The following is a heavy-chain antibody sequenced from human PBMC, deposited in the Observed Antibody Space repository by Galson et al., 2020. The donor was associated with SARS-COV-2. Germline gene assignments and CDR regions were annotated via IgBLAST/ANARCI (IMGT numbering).Heavy chain of an antibody. V-gene: IGHV3-23*01. D-gene: IGHD3-9*01. CDR2: LSGSGGNT. CDR1: GFTFRSYA. Sequence: GESLKISCAASGFTFRSYAMSWVRQAPGKGLEWVAGLSGSGGNTYYADSVQGRFTISRDKSKNTLYLQMSSLRADDTAVYYCAKSGPYYDISTGYFVNLYYFDSWGQGTLVTVSS. CDR3: AKSGPYYDISTGYFVNLYYFDS. J-gene: IGHJ4*02.